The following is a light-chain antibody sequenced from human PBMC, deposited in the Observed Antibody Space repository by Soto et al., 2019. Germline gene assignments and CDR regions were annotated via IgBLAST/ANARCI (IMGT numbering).Light chain of an antibody. V-gene: IGKV3-15*01. CDR3: HQYNNSPPDT. CDR1: QTLRNN. J-gene: IGKJ2*01. CDR2: AAS. Sequence: IVMTQSPATLSVSPGETATLSCRASQTLRNNLAWYQQKPGQAPRLLIYAASTRATGIPARFSGSGSGTEFTLTISNLQSEDFAVYFCHQYNNSPPDTFGQGTKLEIK.